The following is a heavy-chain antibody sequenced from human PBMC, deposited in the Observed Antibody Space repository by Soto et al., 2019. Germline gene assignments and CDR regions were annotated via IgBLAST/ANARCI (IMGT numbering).Heavy chain of an antibody. CDR3: ARAPTVPTESFDY. Sequence: PSETLSLTCAVYGGSFSGYYWSWIRQPPGKGLEWIGEINHSGSTNYNPSLKSRVTISVDTSKNQFSLKLSSVTAADTAVYYCARAPTVPTESFDYWGQGTLVTVSS. CDR2: INHSGST. CDR1: GGSFSGYY. J-gene: IGHJ4*02. V-gene: IGHV4-34*01. D-gene: IGHD4-4*01.